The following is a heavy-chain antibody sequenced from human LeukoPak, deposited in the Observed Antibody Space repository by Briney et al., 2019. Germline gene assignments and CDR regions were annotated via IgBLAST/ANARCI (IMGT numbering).Heavy chain of an antibody. CDR2: INHSGST. J-gene: IGHJ5*02. Sequence: SETLSLTCAVYGGSFSTYYWNWIPHPPGKGLEWIGEINHSGSTYCNPSLKSRVTISVDTSKNQFSLKLNSVTAADTAVYYCARDSGTSGEVKFDPWGQGALVTVSS. D-gene: IGHD3-10*01. CDR1: GGSFSTYY. V-gene: IGHV4-34*01. CDR3: ARDSGTSGEVKFDP.